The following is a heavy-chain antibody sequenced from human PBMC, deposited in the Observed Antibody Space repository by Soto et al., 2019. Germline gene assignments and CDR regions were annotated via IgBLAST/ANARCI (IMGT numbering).Heavy chain of an antibody. J-gene: IGHJ6*02. D-gene: IGHD2-15*01. CDR1: GGSISSYY. Sequence: PSETLSLTCTVSGGSISSYYWSWIRQPPGKGLEWIGYIYYSGSTNYNPSLKSRVTISVDTSKNQFSLKLSSVTAADTAVYYCARGGGYYHCYYGMDVWGQGTTVTVSS. CDR2: IYYSGST. V-gene: IGHV4-59*01. CDR3: ARGGGYYHCYYGMDV.